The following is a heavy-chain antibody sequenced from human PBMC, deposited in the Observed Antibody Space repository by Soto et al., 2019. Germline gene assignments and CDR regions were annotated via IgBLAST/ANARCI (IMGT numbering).Heavy chain of an antibody. D-gene: IGHD4-17*01. CDR2: FDPEDGET. J-gene: IGHJ4*02. CDR3: ATGYGDPYYFDY. V-gene: IGHV1-24*01. Sequence: ASVKVSCKVSGYTLTELSMHCLRQAPGKGLEWMGGFDPEDGETIYAQKFQGRVTMTEDTSTDTAYMELSSLRSEDTAVYYCATGYGDPYYFDYLGQGTLVTVSS. CDR1: GYTLTELS.